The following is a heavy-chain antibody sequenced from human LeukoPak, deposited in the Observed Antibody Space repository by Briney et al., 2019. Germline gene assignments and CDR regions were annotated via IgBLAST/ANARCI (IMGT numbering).Heavy chain of an antibody. D-gene: IGHD3-22*01. V-gene: IGHV1-18*01. CDR1: GYTFTSYG. CDR3: ARASDSSGYSPLYYYYGMDV. CDR2: ISAYNGNT. Sequence: ASVKVSCKASGYTFTSYGISWVRQAPGQGLEWMGWISAYNGNTNYAQKLQGRVTMTTDTSTSTAYMELRSLRSDDTAVYYCARASDSSGYSPLYYYYGMDVWGQGTTVTVSS. J-gene: IGHJ6*02.